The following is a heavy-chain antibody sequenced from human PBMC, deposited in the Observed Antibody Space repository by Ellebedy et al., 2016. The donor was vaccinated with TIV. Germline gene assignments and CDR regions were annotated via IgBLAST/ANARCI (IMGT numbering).Heavy chain of an antibody. CDR2: ISYDGSNK. D-gene: IGHD3-9*01. Sequence: GGSLRLXCAASGFTFSSYGMHWVRQAPGKGLEWVAFISYDGSNKYYADSVKGRFTISRDNSKNTLYLQMNSLRAEDTAVYYCARERFGGVRYFDWSRHAGQDAFDIWGQGTMVTVSS. CDR1: GFTFSSYG. CDR3: ARERFGGVRYFDWSRHAGQDAFDI. J-gene: IGHJ3*02. V-gene: IGHV3-30*03.